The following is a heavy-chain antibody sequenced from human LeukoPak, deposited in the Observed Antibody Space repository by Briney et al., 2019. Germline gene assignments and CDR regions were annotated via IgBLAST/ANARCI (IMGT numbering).Heavy chain of an antibody. CDR1: GGSISSGGYY. V-gene: IGHV4-31*03. D-gene: IGHD1-26*01. Sequence: SQTLSLTCTVSGGSISSGGYYWSWIRQHPGKGLEWIGYIYYSGSTYYNPSLKSRVTIPVGTSKSQFSLKLSSVTAADTAVYYCARAGMGANFDYWGQGTLVTVSS. CDR3: ARAGMGANFDY. CDR2: IYYSGST. J-gene: IGHJ4*02.